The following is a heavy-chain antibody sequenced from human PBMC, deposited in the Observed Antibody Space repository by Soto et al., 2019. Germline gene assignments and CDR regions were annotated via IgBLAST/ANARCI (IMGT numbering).Heavy chain of an antibody. J-gene: IGHJ4*02. Sequence: PGGSLRLSCAASGFTVSSNYMSWVRQAPGKGLEWVSVIYSGGSTYYADSVKGRFTISSDNSKTTLYLQMNSLGAEDTAVYYCARKVDNWGQGTLVTVSS. CDR1: GFTVSSNY. CDR2: IYSGGST. CDR3: ARKVDN. V-gene: IGHV3-53*01. D-gene: IGHD2-15*01.